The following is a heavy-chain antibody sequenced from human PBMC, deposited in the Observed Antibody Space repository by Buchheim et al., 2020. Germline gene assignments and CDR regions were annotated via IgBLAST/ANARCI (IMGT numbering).Heavy chain of an antibody. CDR3: ARENLAPLAYCGGDCYSSYFDY. D-gene: IGHD2-21*02. CDR2: IYSGGST. CDR1: GFTVSNNY. Sequence: EVQLVESGGGLVQPGGSLRLSCAASGFTVSNNYMSWVRQAPGKGLEWVSVIYSGGSTYYADSVKGRFTISRDNSKNTLYLQMNSLRAEDTAVYYCARENLAPLAYCGGDCYSSYFDYWGQGTL. V-gene: IGHV3-66*01. J-gene: IGHJ4*02.